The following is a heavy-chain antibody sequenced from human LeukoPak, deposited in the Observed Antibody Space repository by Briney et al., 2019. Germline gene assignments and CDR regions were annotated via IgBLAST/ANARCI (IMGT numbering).Heavy chain of an antibody. CDR3: ARELRGGYNYLGY. Sequence: PSETLSLTCTVSGGSISNYYWNWTRHPPGGGLEWIGYIYYSGSGSTNYNPSLKSRVTISVDTSKNQFSLKLSSVTAADTAVYYCARELRGGYNYLGYWGQGSLVTVSS. J-gene: IGHJ4*02. V-gene: IGHV4-59*12. CDR1: GGSISNYY. D-gene: IGHD5-24*01. CDR2: IYYSGSGST.